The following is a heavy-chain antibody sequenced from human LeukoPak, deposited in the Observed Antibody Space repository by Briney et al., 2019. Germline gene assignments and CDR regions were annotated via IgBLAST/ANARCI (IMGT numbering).Heavy chain of an antibody. CDR3: AREGYSYGYADY. CDR2: ISDSDGHT. CDR1: GFTFSSDT. D-gene: IGHD5-18*01. J-gene: IGHJ4*02. V-gene: IGHV3-23*01. Sequence: GGSLRLSCAASGFTFSSDTMTWARQAPGKGLEWVSSISDSDGHTYYADSVKGRFTISRDNSKNTLYLQMSSLRAEDTAVYYCAREGYSYGYADYWGQGTLVTVSS.